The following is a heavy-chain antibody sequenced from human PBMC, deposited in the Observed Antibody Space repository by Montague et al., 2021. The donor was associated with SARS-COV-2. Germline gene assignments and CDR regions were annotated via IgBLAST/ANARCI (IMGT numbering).Heavy chain of an antibody. Sequence: SETLSLTCTVSGGSISSYYWSWIRQPPGKGLEWIGYIYYSGSTXXXPSXXXRVTISVDTSKNQFSLKLSSVTAADTTVYYCARHGLVRYFDWLSQNYGMDVGGQGTTVTVSS. CDR3: ARHGLVRYFDWLSQNYGMDV. CDR1: GGSISSYY. D-gene: IGHD3-9*01. V-gene: IGHV4-59*08. J-gene: IGHJ6*02. CDR2: IYYSGST.